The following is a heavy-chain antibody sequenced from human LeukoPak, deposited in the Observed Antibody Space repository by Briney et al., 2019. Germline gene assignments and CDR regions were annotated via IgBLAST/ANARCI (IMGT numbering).Heavy chain of an antibody. CDR2: INHSGST. CDR1: GGSFSGYY. J-gene: IGHJ5*02. CDR3: ARDRGYSNYGAGGGFDP. D-gene: IGHD4-11*01. V-gene: IGHV4-34*01. Sequence: PSETLSLTCAVYGGSFSGYYWSWIRQPPGKGLEWIGEINHSGSTNYNPSLKSRVTISVDTSKNQFSLKLSSVTAADTAVYYCARDRGYSNYGAGGGFDPWGQGTLVTVSS.